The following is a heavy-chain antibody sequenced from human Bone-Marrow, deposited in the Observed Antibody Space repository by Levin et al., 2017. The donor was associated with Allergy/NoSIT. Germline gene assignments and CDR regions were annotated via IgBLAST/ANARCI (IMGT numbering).Heavy chain of an antibody. Sequence: ASVKVSCRASGYTLTTYDIIWVRQAPGQGLEWMGWMNPNTGDRGIAQKFQGRFTMTRNTSISTAYMELSSLRSEDTAVYYCARGPFYTNYNDYWGQGALVTVSS. CDR3: ARGPFYTNYNDY. V-gene: IGHV1-8*01. D-gene: IGHD3-3*01. CDR1: GYTLTTYD. CDR2: MNPNTGDR. J-gene: IGHJ4*02.